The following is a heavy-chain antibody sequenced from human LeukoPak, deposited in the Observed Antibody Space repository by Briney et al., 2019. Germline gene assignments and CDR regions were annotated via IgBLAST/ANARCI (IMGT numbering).Heavy chain of an antibody. V-gene: IGHV3-21*01. J-gene: IGHJ4*02. CDR1: GFTFSFYS. CDR2: ISRSSSYI. CDR3: ARDGDTAMVTDY. D-gene: IGHD5-18*01. Sequence: GGSLRLSCVASGFTFSFYSMIWVRQAPGKGLEWVSSISRSSSYIHYADSVRGRFTISRDNAKNSLYLQMNSLRAEDTAVYYCARDGDTAMVTDYWGQGTLVTVSS.